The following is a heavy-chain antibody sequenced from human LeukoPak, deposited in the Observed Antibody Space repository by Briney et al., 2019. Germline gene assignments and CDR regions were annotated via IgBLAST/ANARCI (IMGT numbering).Heavy chain of an antibody. J-gene: IGHJ6*03. CDR3: AKTDYCSSTSCYTSPYYYYYMDV. CDR2: IRYDGSNK. V-gene: IGHV3-30*02. Sequence: GGSLRLSCAASGFTFSSYGMHWVRQAPGKGLEWVAFIRYDGSNKYYADSVKGRFTISRDNSKNALYLQMNSLRAEDTAVYYCAKTDYCSSTSCYTSPYYYYYMDVWGKGTTVTVSS. CDR1: GFTFSSYG. D-gene: IGHD2-2*02.